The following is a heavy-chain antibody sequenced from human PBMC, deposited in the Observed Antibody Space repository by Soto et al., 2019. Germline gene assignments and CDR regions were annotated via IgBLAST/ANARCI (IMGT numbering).Heavy chain of an antibody. J-gene: IGHJ5*02. D-gene: IGHD3-3*01. CDR1: GYTFTSYD. CDR3: ARGVKDYDFWSGYYNWFDP. CDR2: MNPNSGNT. V-gene: IGHV1-8*01. Sequence: ASVKVSCKASGYTFTSYDINWVRQATGQGLEWMGWMNPNSGNTGYAQKFQGRVTMTRNTSISTAYMELSSLRSEDTAVYYCARGVKDYDFWSGYYNWFDPWGQGTLVTVSS.